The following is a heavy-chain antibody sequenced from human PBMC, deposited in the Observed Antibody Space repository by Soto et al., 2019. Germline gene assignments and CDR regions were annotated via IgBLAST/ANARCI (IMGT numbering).Heavy chain of an antibody. Sequence: SETLSLTCTVSGGSISSYYWSWIRQPPGKGLEFIGYIYYTGSTNYNPSLKSRVTISVDTSKNQFSLKLSSMTAADTAVYYCARGSHYYDSSGYYWVYWGQGSLVTVSS. D-gene: IGHD3-22*01. CDR3: ARGSHYYDSSGYYWVY. J-gene: IGHJ4*02. V-gene: IGHV4-59*01. CDR2: IYYTGST. CDR1: GGSISSYY.